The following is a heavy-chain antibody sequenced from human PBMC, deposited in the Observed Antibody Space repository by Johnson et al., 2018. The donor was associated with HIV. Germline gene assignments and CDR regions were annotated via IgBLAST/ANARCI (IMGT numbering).Heavy chain of an antibody. D-gene: IGHD2-15*01. CDR1: GFTFSSYA. J-gene: IGHJ3*02. CDR2: ISSNGGST. CDR3: AKDRVEAVLLHDAFDI. Sequence: MLLVESGGGLVQPGGSLRLSCAASGFTFSSYAMHWVRQAPGKGLEYVSAISSNGGSTYYANSVKGRFTISRDNSKKTLYLQMNSLRTEDTAVYYCAKDRVEAVLLHDAFDIWGQGTMVSVSS. V-gene: IGHV3-64*01.